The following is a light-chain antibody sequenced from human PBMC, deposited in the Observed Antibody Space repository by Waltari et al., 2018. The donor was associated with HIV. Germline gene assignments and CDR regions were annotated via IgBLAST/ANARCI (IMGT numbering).Light chain of an antibody. Sequence: QAVLPQPTSASGTPGPRVTMSCSGDRANIGFPHVHWYQLLPATAPKLLIYRNNQRPLGVPDRCSGSKSGTSASQAISGLRSEDEADYYCAAWDDSLSGWVFGGGTKLTVL. V-gene: IGLV1-47*01. CDR1: RANIGFPH. CDR3: AAWDDSLSGWV. J-gene: IGLJ3*02. CDR2: RNN.